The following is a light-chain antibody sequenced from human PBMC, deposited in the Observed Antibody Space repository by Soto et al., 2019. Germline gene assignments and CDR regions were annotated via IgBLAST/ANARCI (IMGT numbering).Light chain of an antibody. CDR1: QSVSGN. CDR2: AAT. CDR3: QQYNNWPPET. Sequence: EIVMTQSPAILSVSPGERATLSCRASQSVSGNLAWYQQTPGQPPRLLIYAATTRAAGVPDRFSGSGSGTDFSLTISSLQSEDFAVYYCQQYNNWPPETFGQGTKLEIK. J-gene: IGKJ2*01. V-gene: IGKV3-15*01.